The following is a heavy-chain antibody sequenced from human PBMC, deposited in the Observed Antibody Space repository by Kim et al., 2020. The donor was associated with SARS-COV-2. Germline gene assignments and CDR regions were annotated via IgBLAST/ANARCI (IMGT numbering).Heavy chain of an antibody. Sequence: GGSLRLSCAASGFTFSDYYMSWIRQAPGKGLEWVSYISSSGSTIYYADSVKGRFTISRDNAKNSLYLQMNSLRAEDTAVYYCARWESSSWNYYYYYYGMDVWGQGTTVTVSS. CDR3: ARWESSSWNYYYYYYGMDV. J-gene: IGHJ6*02. V-gene: IGHV3-11*04. D-gene: IGHD6-13*01. CDR2: ISSSGSTI. CDR1: GFTFSDYY.